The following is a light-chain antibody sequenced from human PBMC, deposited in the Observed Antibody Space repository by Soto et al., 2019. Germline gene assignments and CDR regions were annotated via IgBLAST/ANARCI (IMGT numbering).Light chain of an antibody. CDR3: QQYSSYPT. CDR1: QSISTW. V-gene: IGKV1-5*03. J-gene: IGKJ1*01. Sequence: DIQMTQSPSTLSASVGDRVTITCRASQSISTWLAWYQQKLGEAPKLLIYKASSLKSGVPSRFSGGGSGTEFTLTINSLQPDDFATYYCQQYSSYPTFGQGTKVEIK. CDR2: KAS.